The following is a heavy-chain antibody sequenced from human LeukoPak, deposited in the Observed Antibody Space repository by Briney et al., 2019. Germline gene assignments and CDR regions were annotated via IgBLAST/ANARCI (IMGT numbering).Heavy chain of an antibody. J-gene: IGHJ4*02. V-gene: IGHV3-23*01. CDR2: ISGSGGST. CDR3: AKDLVRADYFDY. CDR1: GFTFSSYA. Sequence: GGSLRLSCAASGFTFSSYAMSWVRQAPGKGLEWVSAISGSGGSTYYADSVKGWFTISRDNSKNTLYLQMNSLRAEDTAVYYCAKDLVRADYFDYWGQGTLVTVSS.